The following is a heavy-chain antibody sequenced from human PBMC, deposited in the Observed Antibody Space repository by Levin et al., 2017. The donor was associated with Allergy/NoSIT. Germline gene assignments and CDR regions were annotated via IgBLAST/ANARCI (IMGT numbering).Heavy chain of an antibody. CDR2: IYYSGST. CDR3: AREVGGWFDP. Sequence: SCTVSGGSISSYYWSWIRQPPGKGLEWIGYIYYSGSTNYNPSLKSRVTISVDTSKNQFSLKLSSVTAADTAVYYCAREVGGWFDPWGQGTLVTVSS. CDR1: GGSISSYY. J-gene: IGHJ5*02. D-gene: IGHD3-3*01. V-gene: IGHV4-59*01.